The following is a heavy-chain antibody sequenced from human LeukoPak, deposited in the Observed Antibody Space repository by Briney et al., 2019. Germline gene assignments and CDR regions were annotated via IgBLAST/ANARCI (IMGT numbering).Heavy chain of an antibody. CDR3: ARSASGVSGYVLDY. J-gene: IGHJ4*02. CDR1: GYTFTSYG. Sequence: GASVKVSCKASGYTFTSYGISWVRQAPGQGLEWMGWISAYNGNTNYAQKLQGRVTMTTDTSTSTAYMELRSLRSDDTAVYHCARSASGVSGYVLDYWGQGTLVTVSS. V-gene: IGHV1-18*01. D-gene: IGHD3-22*01. CDR2: ISAYNGNT.